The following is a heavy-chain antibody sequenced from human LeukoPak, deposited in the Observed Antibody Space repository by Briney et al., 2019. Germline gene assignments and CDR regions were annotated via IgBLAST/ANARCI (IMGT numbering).Heavy chain of an antibody. CDR1: GYTFTSYD. V-gene: IGHV1-8*03. CDR3: AREDGSGSYYTGNHNWFDP. D-gene: IGHD3-10*01. CDR2: MNPNSGNT. Sequence: ASVKVSCKASGYTFTSYDINWVRQAPGQGLEWMGWMNPNSGNTGYAQKFQGRVTITRNTSISTAYMELSSLRSEDTAVYYCAREDGSGSYYTGNHNWFDPWGQGTLVTVSS. J-gene: IGHJ5*02.